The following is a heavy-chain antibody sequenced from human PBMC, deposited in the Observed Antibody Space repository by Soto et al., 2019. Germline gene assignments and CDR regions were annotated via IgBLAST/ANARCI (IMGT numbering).Heavy chain of an antibody. Sequence: VGSLRLSCAASGFTFSSYAMRWVRQAPGKGLEWVSAISGSGGSTYYADSVKGRFTISRDNSKNTLYLQMNSLRAEDTAVYYCAKDLSGVAVAGDDYYYGMDVWGQGTTVTVSS. CDR1: GFTFSSYA. CDR2: ISGSGGST. V-gene: IGHV3-23*01. J-gene: IGHJ6*02. D-gene: IGHD6-19*01. CDR3: AKDLSGVAVAGDDYYYGMDV.